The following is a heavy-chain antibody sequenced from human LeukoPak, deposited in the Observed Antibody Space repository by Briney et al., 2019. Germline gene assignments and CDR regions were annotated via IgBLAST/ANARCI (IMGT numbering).Heavy chain of an antibody. Sequence: SETLSLTCTVSGYSISSGYYWGWIRQPPGKGLEWIGSIYHSGSTYYNPSLKSRVTISVDTSKNQFSLKLSSVTAADTAVYYCATSVVDYYDSSGYKNWGQGTLVTVSS. V-gene: IGHV4-38-2*02. CDR3: ATSVVDYYDSSGYKN. D-gene: IGHD3-22*01. CDR2: IYHSGST. J-gene: IGHJ4*02. CDR1: GYSISSGYY.